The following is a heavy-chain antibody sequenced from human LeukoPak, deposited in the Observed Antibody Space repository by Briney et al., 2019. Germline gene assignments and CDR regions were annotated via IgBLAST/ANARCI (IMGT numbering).Heavy chain of an antibody. J-gene: IGHJ6*03. D-gene: IGHD2-8*01. CDR2: IKQDGSEK. CDR1: GFTFSSYW. Sequence: GGSLRLSCAASGFTFSSYWMSWVRQAPGKGLEWVANIKQDGSEKYVDSVKGRFTISRDNAKNSLYLQMNSLRAEDTAVYYCASTLRYCTNGVCYPWDYYYYYMDVWGKGTTVTVS. V-gene: IGHV3-7*01. CDR3: ASTLRYCTNGVCYPWDYYYYYMDV.